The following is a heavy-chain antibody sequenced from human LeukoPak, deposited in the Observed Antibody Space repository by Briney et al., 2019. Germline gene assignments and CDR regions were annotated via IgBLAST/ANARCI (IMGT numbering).Heavy chain of an antibody. CDR3: ARDRIFTMVRGVTYMDV. Sequence: PGGSLRLSCAASGFTFSSYAMHWVRQAPGKGLEWVALISYDGSNKYYADSVKGRFTISRDNSKNTLYLQMNSLRTEDTAVYYCARDRIFTMVRGVTYMDVWGKGTTVTVSS. D-gene: IGHD3-10*01. CDR1: GFTFSSYA. CDR2: ISYDGSNK. J-gene: IGHJ6*03. V-gene: IGHV3-30*04.